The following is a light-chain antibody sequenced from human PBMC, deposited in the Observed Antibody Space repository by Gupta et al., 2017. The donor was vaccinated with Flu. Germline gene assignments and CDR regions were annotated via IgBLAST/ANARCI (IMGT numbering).Light chain of an antibody. CDR3: CSYASSPTLENLM. CDR1: SNNIGKYNL. Sequence: QSALTQPASVSGSPGQSITISCTGTSNNIGKYNLVSWYQQYPGKAPKLMIHEVNKRPSGVSNRFSGSKSGNTASLTISGXQXEDEADXYCCSYASSPTLENLMFGGGTKLTVL. J-gene: IGLJ3*02. V-gene: IGLV2-23*02. CDR2: EVN.